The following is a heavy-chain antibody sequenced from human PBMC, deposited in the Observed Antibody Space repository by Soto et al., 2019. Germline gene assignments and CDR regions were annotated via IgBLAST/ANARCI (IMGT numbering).Heavy chain of an antibody. Sequence: SETLSLTCAVSGGSFTSNNWWTWVRQPPGQGLEWIGEIYRAGSTNYNPSLKSRVTISLDKSENQFSLKVTSLTAADTAVYYCASRDPGTSVDYWGQGTLVTVSS. CDR1: GGSFTSNNW. CDR2: IYRAGST. CDR3: ASRDPGTSVDY. V-gene: IGHV4-4*02. J-gene: IGHJ4*02. D-gene: IGHD1-7*01.